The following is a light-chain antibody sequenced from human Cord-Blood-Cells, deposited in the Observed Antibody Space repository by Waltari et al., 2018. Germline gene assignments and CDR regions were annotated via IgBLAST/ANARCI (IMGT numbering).Light chain of an antibody. V-gene: IGLV2-14*01. CDR2: DVS. CDR3: SSYTSSSTFV. Sequence: QSALTQPASVSGSPGQSITISCTGTSSDVGGYNYVLWYQQHPGKAPKLMIYDVSKRPSGVSNLFSGSKSGNTASLTISGLQAEDEADYYCSSYTSSSTFVFGTGTKVTVL. J-gene: IGLJ1*01. CDR1: SSDVGGYNY.